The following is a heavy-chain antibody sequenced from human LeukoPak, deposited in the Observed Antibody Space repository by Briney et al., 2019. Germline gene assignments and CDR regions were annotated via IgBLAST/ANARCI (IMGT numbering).Heavy chain of an antibody. CDR3: ARWATSFDL. CDR1: GFTFGNYW. D-gene: IGHD6-6*01. CDR2: IKQDGSDK. Sequence: PGGSLRLSCAASGFTFGNYWMSWVRQVPGKGLEWVANIKQDGSDKYYVDSVTGRFTISRDNAKNSLYLQMNSLRAEDTAVYYCARWATSFDLWGQGTLVTVSS. J-gene: IGHJ4*02. V-gene: IGHV3-7*01.